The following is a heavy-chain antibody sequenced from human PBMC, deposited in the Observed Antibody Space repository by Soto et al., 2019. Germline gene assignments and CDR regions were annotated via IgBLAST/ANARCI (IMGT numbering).Heavy chain of an antibody. V-gene: IGHV6-1*01. CDR2: TYYKSKWYN. J-gene: IGHJ6*02. D-gene: IGHD3-10*01. CDR1: GDSVSSISAA. CDR3: ARVRVTMVRGIIMSYYGMDV. Sequence: SQTRSLTCAISGDSVSSISAAWNWIRQSPSRGLEWLGRTYYKSKWYNDYAVSVKSRITINPDTSTNQFSLQLNSVTPGDTAVYYCARVRVTMVRGIIMSYYGMDVWGQGTAVTVS.